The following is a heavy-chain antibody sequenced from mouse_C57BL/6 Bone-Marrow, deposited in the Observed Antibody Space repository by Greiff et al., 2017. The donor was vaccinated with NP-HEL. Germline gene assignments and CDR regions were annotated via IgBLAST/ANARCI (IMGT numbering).Heavy chain of an antibody. CDR2: ISYDGSN. V-gene: IGHV3-6*01. CDR3: ARESYYYGSSYSAWFAY. D-gene: IGHD1-1*01. CDR1: GYSITSGYY. J-gene: IGHJ3*01. Sequence: DVHLVESGPGLVKPSQSLSLTCSVTGYSITSGYYWNWIRQFPGNKLEWMGYISYDGSNNYNPSLKNRISITRDTSKNQFFLKLNSVTTEDTATYYCARESYYYGSSYSAWFAYWGQGTLVTVSA.